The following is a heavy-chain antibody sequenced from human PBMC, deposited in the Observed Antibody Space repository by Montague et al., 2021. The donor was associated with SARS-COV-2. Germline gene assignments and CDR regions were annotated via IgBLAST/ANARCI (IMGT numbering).Heavy chain of an antibody. CDR2: IYSSGST. CDR1: GGSIRSGSYY. CDR3: ARDYGDYSYYYGLDV. J-gene: IGHJ6*02. V-gene: IGHV4-61*02. Sequence: TLSLTCTVSGGSIRSGSYYWSWIRQPAGKGLEWIGRIYSSGSTNYNPSLKTRVTMSVDTSKNKSSLKVSSVTAADTAVYYCARDYGDYSYYYGLDVWGQGTTVTGS. D-gene: IGHD4-17*01.